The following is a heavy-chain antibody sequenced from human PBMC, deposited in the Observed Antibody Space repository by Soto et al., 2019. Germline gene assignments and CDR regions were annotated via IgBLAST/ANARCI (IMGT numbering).Heavy chain of an antibody. D-gene: IGHD5-12*01. CDR3: AKGWLQRDYYYYGMDV. Sequence: PGESLKISCKGSGSSFSIRWISWVRQRPGKGLEWMGRIDPRDSYTSYSPSFQGHVTISVDKSINTVYLQMSSLRAEDTAVYYCAKGWLQRDYYYYGMDVWGQGTTVTVSS. CDR2: IDPRDSYT. CDR1: GSSFSIRW. V-gene: IGHV5-10-1*01. J-gene: IGHJ6*02.